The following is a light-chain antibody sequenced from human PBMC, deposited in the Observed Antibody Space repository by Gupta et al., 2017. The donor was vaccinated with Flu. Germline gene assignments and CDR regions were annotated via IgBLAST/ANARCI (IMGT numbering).Light chain of an antibody. CDR3: QHYDKLPRVT. V-gene: IGKV1-33*01. J-gene: IGKJ2*01. Sequence: SYLSASVGDRVTITCQASQDIRKNLNWYQHKQGKAPKRLIQGASNLEIGVPSRFRGSGSGTDCSFTISSLQPEDIATYYCQHYDKLPRVTFGQGTKLEIK. CDR2: GAS. CDR1: QDIRKN.